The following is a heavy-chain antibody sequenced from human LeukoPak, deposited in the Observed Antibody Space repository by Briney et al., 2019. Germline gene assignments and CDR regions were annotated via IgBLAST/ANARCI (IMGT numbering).Heavy chain of an antibody. CDR3: AREGGSMVTGYFDY. J-gene: IGHJ4*02. V-gene: IGHV3-30*04. D-gene: IGHD5-18*01. Sequence: GGSLRLSCAASGFTFSSYAMHWVRQAPGKGLEWVAVISYDGSNKYYADSVKGRFTISRDNSKNTLYLQMTSLRAEDTAVYYCAREGGSMVTGYFDYWGQGTLVTVSS. CDR1: GFTFSSYA. CDR2: ISYDGSNK.